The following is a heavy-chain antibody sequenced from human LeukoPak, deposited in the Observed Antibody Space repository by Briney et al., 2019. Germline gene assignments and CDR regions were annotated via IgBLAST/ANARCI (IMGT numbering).Heavy chain of an antibody. CDR2: IYYSGST. Sequence: SETLSLTCNVSGGSISRSSHYWGWIHQPPGKGLEWIGSIYYSGSTYYNPSLKSRVTISVDTSKNQFSLKLSSVTAADTAVYYCASRTVSYFDYWGQGTLVTASS. J-gene: IGHJ4*02. V-gene: IGHV4-39*01. CDR3: ASRTVSYFDY. D-gene: IGHD4-17*01. CDR1: GGSISRSSHY.